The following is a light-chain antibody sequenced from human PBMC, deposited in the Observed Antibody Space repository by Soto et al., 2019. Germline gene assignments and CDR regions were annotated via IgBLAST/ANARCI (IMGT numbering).Light chain of an antibody. V-gene: IGLV1-51*01. CDR1: SSNIGNNY. J-gene: IGLJ1*01. Sequence: QSVLTQPPSVSAAPGQKVTISGSGSSSNIGNNYVSWYQQLPGTAPKLLIYDNNKRPSGIPARFSGSKSGTSATLGITGLQTGDEADYYCGTWDSSLSALYVFGTGTKVTVL. CDR3: GTWDSSLSALYV. CDR2: DNN.